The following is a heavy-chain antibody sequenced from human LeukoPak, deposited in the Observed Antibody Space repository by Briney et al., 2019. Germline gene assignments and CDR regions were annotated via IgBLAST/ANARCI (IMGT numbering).Heavy chain of an antibody. J-gene: IGHJ3*02. CDR2: ISSSSSYI. CDR1: GFTFSSYW. D-gene: IGHD6-19*01. Sequence: GGALRLSCAASGFTFSSYWMSGLRQAPGKGLEWVSSISSSSSYIYYADSVKGRFTISRDNAKNLLYLQMNSLRAEDTAVYYCARDQIAVKDSAFDIWGQGTMVTVSS. CDR3: ARDQIAVKDSAFDI. V-gene: IGHV3-21*01.